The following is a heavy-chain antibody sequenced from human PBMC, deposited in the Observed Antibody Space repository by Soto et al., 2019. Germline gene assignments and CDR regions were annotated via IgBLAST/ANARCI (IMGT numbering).Heavy chain of an antibody. CDR2: ISNTGGST. D-gene: IGHD6-19*01. Sequence: GGSLRLSCAASGFTFSSYAMIWVRQAPGKGLEWVSAISNTGGSTYYADSVKGRFTISRDNSKNMLYVQMNSLRAEDTAVYYCAKGTLAGTDYWGQGTLVTVSS. CDR1: GFTFSSYA. V-gene: IGHV3-23*01. J-gene: IGHJ4*02. CDR3: AKGTLAGTDY.